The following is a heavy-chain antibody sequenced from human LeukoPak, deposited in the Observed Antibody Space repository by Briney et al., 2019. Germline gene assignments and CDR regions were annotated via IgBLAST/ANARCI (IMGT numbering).Heavy chain of an antibody. CDR3: VRDRPNYYDSSGHYYRRDGDY. CDR1: GFTFNIYA. CDR2: ITSRDGTT. J-gene: IGHJ4*02. Sequence: GGSLRLSCAASGFTFNIYAMSRVRQTPGKGLEWVSSITSRDGTTYYTDSVKGRFTISRDNSENTLYLQMNSLRAEDTAIYYCVRDRPNYYDSSGHYYRRDGDYWGQGTLVTVSS. D-gene: IGHD3-22*01. V-gene: IGHV3-23*01.